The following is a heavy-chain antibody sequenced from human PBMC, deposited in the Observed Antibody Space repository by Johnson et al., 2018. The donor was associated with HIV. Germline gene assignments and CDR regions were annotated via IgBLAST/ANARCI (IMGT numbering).Heavy chain of an antibody. CDR2: ISWNSGSI. CDR3: ARAGYYVGAFDI. CDR1: GFTFDDYA. J-gene: IGHJ3*02. D-gene: IGHD1-26*01. V-gene: IGHV3-9*01. Sequence: VQLVESGGGLVQPGRSLRLSCAASGFTFDDYAMHWVRQAPGKGLEWVSGISWNSGSIGYVDSVKGRFTISRDNSKNTLYLQMNSLRAEDTAVYFCARAGYYVGAFDIWGQGTMVTVSS.